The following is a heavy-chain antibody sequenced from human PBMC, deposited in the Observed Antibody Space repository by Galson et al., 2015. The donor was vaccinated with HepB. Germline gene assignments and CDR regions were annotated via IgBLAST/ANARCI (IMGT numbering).Heavy chain of an antibody. D-gene: IGHD3-10*01. Sequence: SLRLSCAASGFTFSSYAMHWVRQAPGKGLEWVAVISYDGSNKYYADSVKGRFTISRDNSKNTLYLQMNSLRAEDTAVYYCARVRGVRGVLWAFDIWGQGTMVTVSS. CDR3: ARVRGVRGVLWAFDI. J-gene: IGHJ3*02. CDR1: GFTFSSYA. CDR2: ISYDGSNK. V-gene: IGHV3-30*04.